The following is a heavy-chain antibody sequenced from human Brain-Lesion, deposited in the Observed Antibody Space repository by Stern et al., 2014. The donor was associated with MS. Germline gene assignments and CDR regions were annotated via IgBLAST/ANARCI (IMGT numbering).Heavy chain of an antibody. J-gene: IGHJ4*02. D-gene: IGHD5-12*01. V-gene: IGHV5-51*03. CDR2: IFPRDSNT. CDR3: ARSPATPSGYDRFDY. Sequence: VQLVQSGAEVKKPGESLKISCEASGYLFDDYWIGWVRQMSGRGLELVAIIFPRDSNTRYSPSVQGQVTISADKSLSTAYLQWRSLKASDPAIYYCARSPATPSGYDRFDYWGQGALVTVSS. CDR1: GYLFDDYW.